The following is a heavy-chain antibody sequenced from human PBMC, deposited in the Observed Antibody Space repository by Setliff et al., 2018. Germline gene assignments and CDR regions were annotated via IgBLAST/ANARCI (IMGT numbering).Heavy chain of an antibody. V-gene: IGHV3-48*04. Sequence: PGGSLRLSCAASGFTFSSYSMNWVRQAPGKGLEWVSYISSRSDIIYYADSVKGRFTISRDNARNTVYLQMNSLRAEDTAVYYCARDREGDGNYYMDVWGRGTTVTVSS. J-gene: IGHJ6*03. CDR2: ISSRSDII. CDR3: ARDREGDGNYYMDV. CDR1: GFTFSSYS. D-gene: IGHD1-1*01.